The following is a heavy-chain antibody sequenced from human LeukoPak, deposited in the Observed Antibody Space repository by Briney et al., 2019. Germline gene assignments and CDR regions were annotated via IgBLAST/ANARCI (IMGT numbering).Heavy chain of an antibody. D-gene: IGHD3-10*01. CDR2: IYPGDSDI. CDR3: ARHPSGDVYASGPFDL. J-gene: IGHJ5*02. CDR1: GYTFTTHW. V-gene: IGHV5-51*01. Sequence: RGESLKISCKGSGYTFTTHWIGWVRQMPGKGLEWMAIIYPGDSDIRYSPSFQGQVSISVDRSINTAYLQWSSLEASDTAMYYCARHPSGDVYASGPFDLWGQGTLVSVSS.